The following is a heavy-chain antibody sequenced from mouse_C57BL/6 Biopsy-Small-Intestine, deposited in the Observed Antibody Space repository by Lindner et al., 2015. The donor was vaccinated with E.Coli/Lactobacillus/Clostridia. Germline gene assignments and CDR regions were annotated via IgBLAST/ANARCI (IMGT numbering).Heavy chain of an antibody. CDR3: ARFYYFGSSWYFDV. V-gene: IGHV1-22*01. D-gene: IGHD1-1*01. Sequence: VQLQESGPELVKPGASVKMSCKASGYILTDYNMHWVKQSHGKSLEWIGYINPNNGGTGYNQKFKGKATLTVNKSSSTAYMELRSLTSEDSAVYYCARFYYFGSSWYFDVWGTGTTVTVSS. CDR1: GYILTDYN. J-gene: IGHJ1*03. CDR2: INPNNGGT.